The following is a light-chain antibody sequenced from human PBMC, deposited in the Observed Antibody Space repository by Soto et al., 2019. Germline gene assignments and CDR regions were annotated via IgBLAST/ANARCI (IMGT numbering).Light chain of an antibody. J-gene: IGLJ1*01. CDR3: NSSTTFSNRL. CDR2: EVT. Sequence: QSALTQPASVSGSPGQSITISCTGTSTDIGAYNYVSWYQQHPGKAPKLLIYEVTNRPSGVSNRFSGSKSGNTASLTISGLQAEDEANYYCNSSTTFSNRLFGAG. V-gene: IGLV2-14*01. CDR1: STDIGAYNY.